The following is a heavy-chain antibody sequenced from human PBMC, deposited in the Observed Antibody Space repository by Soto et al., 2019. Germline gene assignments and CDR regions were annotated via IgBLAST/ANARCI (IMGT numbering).Heavy chain of an antibody. D-gene: IGHD3-22*01. J-gene: IGHJ4*02. CDR1: GGSFNRHT. V-gene: IGHV1-69*01. Sequence: QVQLVQSGAEVRKPGSSVRVSCKASGGSFNRHTISWVRQAPGQGLEWMGGIIPIFGTANHAQKFQCRVTIIADESTSTVYMELSSLRSDDTDIYYCARGWGYDSTDYYYAYWGQGTLVIVSS. CDR2: IIPIFGTA. CDR3: ARGWGYDSTDYYYAY.